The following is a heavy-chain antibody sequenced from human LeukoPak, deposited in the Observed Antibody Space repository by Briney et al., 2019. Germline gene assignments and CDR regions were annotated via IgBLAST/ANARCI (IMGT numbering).Heavy chain of an antibody. Sequence: SQTLSLTCTVSGGSISSGGYYWSWIRQHPGKGLEWIGYIYYSGSTYYNPSLKSRVTISVDTSKNQFSLKLSSVTAADTAVYYCARQGMGTYYYDSSGYYYGGFDYWGQGTLVTVSS. J-gene: IGHJ4*02. CDR1: GGSISSGGYY. CDR2: IYYSGST. CDR3: ARQGMGTYYYDSSGYYYGGFDY. V-gene: IGHV4-31*03. D-gene: IGHD3-22*01.